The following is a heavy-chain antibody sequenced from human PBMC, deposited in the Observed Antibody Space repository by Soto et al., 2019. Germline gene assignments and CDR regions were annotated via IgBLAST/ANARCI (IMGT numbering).Heavy chain of an antibody. V-gene: IGHV3-23*01. CDR1: GFTFSSYA. D-gene: IGHD2-8*01. CDR2: ISGSGGST. CDR3: AKDGLMVYATGGMDV. J-gene: IGHJ6*02. Sequence: GGSLRLSCAASGFTFSSYAMSWVRQAPGKGLEWVSAISGSGGSTYYADSVKGRFTISRDNSKNTLYLQMNSLRAEDTAVYYCAKDGLMVYATGGMDVWGQGTTVTVSS.